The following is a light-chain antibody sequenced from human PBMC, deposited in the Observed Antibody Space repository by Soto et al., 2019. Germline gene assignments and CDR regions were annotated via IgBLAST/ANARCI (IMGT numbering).Light chain of an antibody. Sequence: EIVLTQSPGTLSLSPGERATLSCRASQSIGSSHLAWYQQKRGQAPRVVIFAASSRATGIPDRFRGSGSGTDFTLTIDRLEPEDFAVYYCQQYGGSPQTFGQGTRVELK. V-gene: IGKV3-20*01. J-gene: IGKJ1*01. CDR3: QQYGGSPQT. CDR2: AAS. CDR1: QSIGSSH.